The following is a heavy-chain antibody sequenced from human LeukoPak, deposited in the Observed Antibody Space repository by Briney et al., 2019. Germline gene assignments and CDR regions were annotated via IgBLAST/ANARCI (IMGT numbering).Heavy chain of an antibody. CDR1: GGSISSSSYY. CDR2: IYYSGST. D-gene: IGHD5-24*01. V-gene: IGHV4-39*07. CDR3: ARIMRWLQLRAVDY. J-gene: IGHJ4*02. Sequence: NPSETLSLTCTVSGGSISSSSYYWGWIRQPPGKGLEWIGSIYYSGSTYYNPSLKSRVTISVDTSKNQFSLKLSSVTAADTAVYYCARIMRWLQLRAVDYWAREPWSPSPQ.